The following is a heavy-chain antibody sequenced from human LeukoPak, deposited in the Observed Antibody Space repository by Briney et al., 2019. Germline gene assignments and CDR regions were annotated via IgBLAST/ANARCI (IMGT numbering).Heavy chain of an antibody. D-gene: IGHD3-3*01. CDR2: INHSGDT. Sequence: KTSETLSLTCAVYSASFSGYYWTWIRQPPGKGLEWIGEINHSGDTNYSPSLKSRVAISVDTSKAQFSLKLRSVTAADTAVYYCARRIPLVLRFSYYYGMDVRGQGTTVTVSS. CDR3: ARRIPLVLRFSYYYGMDV. V-gene: IGHV4-34*01. J-gene: IGHJ6*02. CDR1: SASFSGYY.